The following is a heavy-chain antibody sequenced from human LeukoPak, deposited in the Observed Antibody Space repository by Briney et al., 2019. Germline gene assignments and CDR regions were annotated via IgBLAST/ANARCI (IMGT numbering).Heavy chain of an antibody. Sequence: GGSLRLSRAASGFTFSSYAMSWVRQAPGKGLEWVSVISGSGGSTYYADSVKGRFTISRDNSKNTLYLQMNSLRAEDTAVYYCANAGYSSSWSAFDIWGQGTMVTVSS. J-gene: IGHJ3*02. V-gene: IGHV3-23*01. CDR1: GFTFSSYA. CDR2: ISGSGGST. CDR3: ANAGYSSSWSAFDI. D-gene: IGHD6-13*01.